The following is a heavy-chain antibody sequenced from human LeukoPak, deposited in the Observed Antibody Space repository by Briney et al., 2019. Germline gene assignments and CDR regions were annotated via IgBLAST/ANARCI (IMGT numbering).Heavy chain of an antibody. V-gene: IGHV3-30*02. CDR3: ATEFNYYGSGSYC. D-gene: IGHD3-10*01. J-gene: IGHJ4*02. CDR1: GFTFSKYG. CDR2: IRHDGSDK. Sequence: PGGSLRLSCAASGFTFSKYGMHWVRQAPGKGLEWVAFIRHDGSDKYYIDSVKDRFIISRDNSKNTLYLQMNSLRAEDTAVYHCATEFNYYGSGSYCWGQGTLVTVSS.